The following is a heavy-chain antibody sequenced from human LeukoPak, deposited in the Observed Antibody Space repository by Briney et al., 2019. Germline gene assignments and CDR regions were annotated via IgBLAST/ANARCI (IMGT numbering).Heavy chain of an antibody. CDR3: ARNQISGDLSSDAFDF. V-gene: IGHV3-33*01. Sequence: GGSLRLSCAASGFTFSDYGMHWVRQAPGKGLEWVAVIWYDGSKRYYVDSVKGRFIISRDNSNKKLYLQMNSLRAEDTAVYYCARNQISGDLSSDAFDFWGQGTMVTVSS. CDR1: GFTFSDYG. D-gene: IGHD3-16*02. J-gene: IGHJ3*01. CDR2: IWYDGSKR.